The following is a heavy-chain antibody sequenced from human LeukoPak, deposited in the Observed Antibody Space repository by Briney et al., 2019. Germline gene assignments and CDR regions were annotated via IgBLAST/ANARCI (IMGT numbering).Heavy chain of an antibody. Sequence: GASVKVSCKASGGTFSSYAISWVRQAPGQGLEWMGGIIPIFGTANYAQKFQGRVTITADESTSTAYMELSSLRSEDTAVYYCARRQWSNRGSPLWDAFDIWGQGTMVTVSS. CDR1: GGTFSSYA. J-gene: IGHJ3*02. V-gene: IGHV1-69*13. CDR2: IIPIFGTA. CDR3: ARRQWSNRGSPLWDAFDI. D-gene: IGHD6-19*01.